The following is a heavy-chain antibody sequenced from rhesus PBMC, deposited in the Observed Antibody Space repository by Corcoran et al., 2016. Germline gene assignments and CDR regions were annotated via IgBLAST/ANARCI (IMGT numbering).Heavy chain of an antibody. V-gene: IGHV3-34*01. CDR1: GFTFSSYW. J-gene: IGHJ4*01. CDR3: ARRSSGSCIDY. D-gene: IGHD6-25*01. Sequence: EVQLVESGGGLAKPGGSLRLSCAASGFTFSSYWMNWVRQAPGKGLEWVSSISQPRGSNTYELDPVKGRFTISRDNAKNTLYLQRNSLRAEDTAVYDWARRSSGSCIDYWGQGVLVTVSS. CDR2: ISQPRGSNT.